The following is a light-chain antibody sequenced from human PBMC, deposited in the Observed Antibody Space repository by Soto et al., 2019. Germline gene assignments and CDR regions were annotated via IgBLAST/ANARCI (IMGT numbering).Light chain of an antibody. Sequence: DVVMTQSPLSLSGTLGQPASISCRSSHSLIYSDGNSYLNWFQQRPGQSPRRLIYKVSNRDSGVPDRFSCSGSGTDFKLKISRVEADDVGIYFCMEGTHWPPWTFGQGTKVEIK. CDR3: MEGTHWPPWT. J-gene: IGKJ1*01. CDR1: HSLIYSDGNSY. V-gene: IGKV2-30*01. CDR2: KVS.